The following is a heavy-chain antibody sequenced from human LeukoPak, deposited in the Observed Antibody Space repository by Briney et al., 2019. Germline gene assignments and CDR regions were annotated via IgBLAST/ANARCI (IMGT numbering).Heavy chain of an antibody. D-gene: IGHD2-2*01. CDR3: AKDAPVNIVVVPAANS. V-gene: IGHV3-23*01. J-gene: IGHJ4*02. CDR2: ISGGGST. CDR1: GFTLSNYA. Sequence: PGGSLRLSCAASGFTLSNYAMNWVRQAPGKGLEWVSTISGGGSTYYADSVKGRFTISRDNSKNTLYLQMNSLRAEDTAVYYCAKDAPVNIVVVPAANSWGQGTLVTVSS.